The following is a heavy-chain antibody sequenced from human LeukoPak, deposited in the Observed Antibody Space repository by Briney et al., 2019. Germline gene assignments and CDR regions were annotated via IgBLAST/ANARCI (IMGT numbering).Heavy chain of an antibody. CDR1: GGSISSYY. Sequence: PSETLSLTCTVSGGSISSYYWSWIRQPPGKGLEWLGYIYYSGSTNYNPSLKSRVTISVDTSKNQFSLKLSSVTAADTAVYYCARVHVGATSGYFDYWGQGTLVTVSS. V-gene: IGHV4-59*01. D-gene: IGHD1-26*01. CDR2: IYYSGST. J-gene: IGHJ4*02. CDR3: ARVHVGATSGYFDY.